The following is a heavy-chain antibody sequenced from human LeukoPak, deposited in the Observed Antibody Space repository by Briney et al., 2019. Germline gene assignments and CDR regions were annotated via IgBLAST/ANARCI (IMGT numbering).Heavy chain of an antibody. CDR2: IYYSGNT. D-gene: IGHD6-19*01. J-gene: IGHJ4*02. V-gene: IGHV4-59*08. CDR1: GGSISSYY. CDR3: ARPNANGGWSPFDY. Sequence: PSETLSLTCTVSGGSISSYYWSWVRQPPGKGLEWIGYIYYSGNTNYNPSLKSRVTISVDTSKNQFSLKLSSVTAADTAVYYCARPNANGGWSPFDYWGQGTLVTVSS.